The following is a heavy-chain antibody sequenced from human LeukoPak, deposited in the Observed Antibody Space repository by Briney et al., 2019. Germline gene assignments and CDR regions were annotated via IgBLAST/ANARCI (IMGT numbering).Heavy chain of an antibody. V-gene: IGHV3-21*01. J-gene: IGHJ4*01. Sequence: GGSLRLSCAASGFTFSSYSMNWVRQAPGKGLEWVSSISSSSSYIYYADSVKGRFTISRDNAKNSLYLQMNSLRAEDTAVYYCARGGPGYCSSTSCYFDYWGHGTLVTVSS. CDR3: ARGGPGYCSSTSCYFDY. CDR2: ISSSSSYI. D-gene: IGHD2-2*01. CDR1: GFTFSSYS.